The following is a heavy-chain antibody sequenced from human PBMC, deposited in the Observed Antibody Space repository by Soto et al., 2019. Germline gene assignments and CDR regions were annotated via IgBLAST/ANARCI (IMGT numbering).Heavy chain of an antibody. CDR1: GGSFSGYY. Sequence: SETLSLTCAVYGGSFSGYYWSWIRHPPGKGLEWIGEINHSGSTNYNPSLKSRATISVDTSKNQFSLKLSSVTAADTAVYYCAIGRNYYDSSQGYWGQGTLVTVSS. CDR3: AIGRNYYDSSQGY. CDR2: INHSGST. J-gene: IGHJ4*02. V-gene: IGHV4-34*01. D-gene: IGHD3-22*01.